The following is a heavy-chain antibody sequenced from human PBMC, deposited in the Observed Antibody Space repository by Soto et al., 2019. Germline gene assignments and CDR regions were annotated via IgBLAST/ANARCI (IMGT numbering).Heavy chain of an antibody. J-gene: IGHJ4*02. CDR3: AGYSSSNRGFDY. Sequence: EVQLVESGGGLVKPGGSLRLSCAASGFTFSSYSMNWVRQAPGKGLEWVSSISSSSSYIYYADSVKSRLTISRHNAKNALELQMNSLRAEDTAVDYCAGYSSSNRGFDYWGQGTLVTVSS. CDR2: ISSSSSYI. V-gene: IGHV3-21*01. CDR1: GFTFSSYS. D-gene: IGHD6-6*01.